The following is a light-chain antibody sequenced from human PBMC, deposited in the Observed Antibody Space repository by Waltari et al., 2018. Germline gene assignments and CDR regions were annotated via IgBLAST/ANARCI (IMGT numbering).Light chain of an antibody. J-gene: IGLJ3*02. Sequence: QSALTQPPSVSGSPGQSVTISCTVTRSDFGSYTPVSWYQQPPGTAPKLIFYDVSDRPSGVPDRFSGSKSGNTASLTISGLQTEDEADYYCSLYTSSSTWVFGGGTKLTVL. CDR3: SLYTSSSTWV. V-gene: IGLV2-18*01. CDR1: RSDFGSYTP. CDR2: DVS.